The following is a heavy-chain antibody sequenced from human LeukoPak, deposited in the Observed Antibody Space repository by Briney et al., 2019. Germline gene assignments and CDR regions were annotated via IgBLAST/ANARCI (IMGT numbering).Heavy chain of an antibody. J-gene: IGHJ4*02. V-gene: IGHV4-59*01. D-gene: IGHD5-12*01. CDR2: IYYSGST. CDR1: GGSISSYY. Sequence: KSSETLSLTCTVPGGSISSYYWSWIRQPPGKGLEWIGYIYYSGSTNYNPSLKSRVTISVDTSKNQFSLKLSSVTAADTAVYYCARGRYGGYTFDYWGQGTLVTVSS. CDR3: ARGRYGGYTFDY.